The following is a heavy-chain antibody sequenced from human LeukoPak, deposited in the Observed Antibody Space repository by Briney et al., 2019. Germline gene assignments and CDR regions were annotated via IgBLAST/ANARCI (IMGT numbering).Heavy chain of an antibody. CDR2: IYHSGST. V-gene: IGHV4-38-2*02. Sequence: SETLSLTCSVSGYSISSGYYWGWIRQPPGKGLEWIGSIYHSGSTYYNPSLKSRVTISVDTSKNQFSLKLSSVTAADTAVYYCARGTATFYYYYMDVWGKGTTVTISS. CDR3: ARGTATFYYYYMDV. J-gene: IGHJ6*03. CDR1: GYSISSGYY.